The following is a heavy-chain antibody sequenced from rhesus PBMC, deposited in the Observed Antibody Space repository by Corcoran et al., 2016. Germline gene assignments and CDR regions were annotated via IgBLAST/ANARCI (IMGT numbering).Heavy chain of an antibody. Sequence: QVQLQQWGDGLVKPSATLSLTCAVSGASLSRTFWCLLRPPPGKGLEWIGYIYGGRGSTSYNPSLKSRVTSSKDTSKNQFSLKRSSGTAADTAVYYCARMTDTALDVWGRGVLVTVSS. CDR3: ARMTDTALDV. CDR2: IYGGRGST. D-gene: IGHD5-12*01. J-gene: IGHJ5-2*02. CDR1: GASLSRTF. V-gene: IGHV4-147*01.